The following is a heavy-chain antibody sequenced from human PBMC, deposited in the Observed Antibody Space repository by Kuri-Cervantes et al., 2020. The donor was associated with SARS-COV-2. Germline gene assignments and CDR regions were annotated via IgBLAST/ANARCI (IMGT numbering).Heavy chain of an antibody. D-gene: IGHD3-22*01. CDR3: ARIRLRSYYDSSGYYEGADY. V-gene: IGHV2-70*11. CDR2: IDWDDDK. CDR1: GFSLSTSGMC. Sequence: SGPTLVKPTQTLTLTCTFPGFSLSTSGMCVSWIHQPPGKALEWLARIDWDDDKYYSTSLKTRLTISKDTSKNQVVLTITNMDPVDTATYYCARIRLRSYYDSSGYYEGADYWGQGTLVTVSS. J-gene: IGHJ4*02.